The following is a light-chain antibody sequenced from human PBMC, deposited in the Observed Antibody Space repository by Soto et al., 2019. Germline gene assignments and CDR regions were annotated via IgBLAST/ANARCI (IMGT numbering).Light chain of an antibody. CDR2: GAS. CDR1: QNVSSD. Sequence: VLTQSPATLSVSPGERATLSCRASQNVSSDLAWYQQKPGQGPRLLISGASSRATGVPARFVGSGSGTEFTLTITSLQSDDLEVYYCQQYHNWPPYSFGQGTRLEI. CDR3: QQYHNWPPYS. J-gene: IGKJ2*03. V-gene: IGKV3-15*01.